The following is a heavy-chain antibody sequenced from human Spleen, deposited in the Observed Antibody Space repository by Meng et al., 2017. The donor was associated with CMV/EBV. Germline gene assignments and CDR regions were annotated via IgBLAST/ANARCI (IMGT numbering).Heavy chain of an antibody. V-gene: IGHV4-59*01. Sequence: SETLSLTCTVSGGSISVYYWTWIRQPPGKGLEWVGYIYSSGRTNYNPSLKSRVTISVDTSKNQFSLKLSSVTAADTAVYYCARGTTLTYYFDYWGQGTLVTVSS. J-gene: IGHJ4*02. CDR1: GGSISVYY. D-gene: IGHD1-1*01. CDR3: ARGTTLTYYFDY. CDR2: IYSSGRT.